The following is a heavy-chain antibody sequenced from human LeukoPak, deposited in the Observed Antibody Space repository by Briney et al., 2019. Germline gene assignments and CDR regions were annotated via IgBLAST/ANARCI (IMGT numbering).Heavy chain of an antibody. CDR3: TKGGGDSCCE. V-gene: IGHV3-21*01. J-gene: IGHJ4*02. Sequence: GGSLRLSCEASGFTFSSYTMNWVRQAPGKGLEWVSSISSSSSYIYYADSVKSRFTISRDNAKNSLCLQMNSLRAEDTAVYYCTKGGGDSCCEWGQGTLVTVSS. CDR1: GFTFSSYT. D-gene: IGHD2-15*01. CDR2: ISSSSSYI.